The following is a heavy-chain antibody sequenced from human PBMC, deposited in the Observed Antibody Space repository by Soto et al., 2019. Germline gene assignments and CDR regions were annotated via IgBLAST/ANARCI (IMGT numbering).Heavy chain of an antibody. CDR1: GGSFSGYY. D-gene: IGHD3-3*01. J-gene: IGHJ6*02. Sequence: SETLSLTCAVYGGSFSGYYWSWIRQPPGKGLEWIGEINHSGSTNYNPSLKSRVTISVDTSKNQFSLKLSSVTAADTAVYYCARALLYYDFWSGWVRYYGMDVWGQGTTGTVSS. CDR3: ARALLYYDFWSGWVRYYGMDV. CDR2: INHSGST. V-gene: IGHV4-34*01.